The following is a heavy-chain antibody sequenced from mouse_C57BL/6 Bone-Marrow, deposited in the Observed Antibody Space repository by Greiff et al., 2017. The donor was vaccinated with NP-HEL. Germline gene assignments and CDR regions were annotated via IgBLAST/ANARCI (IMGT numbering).Heavy chain of an antibody. Sequence: QVQLQQSGPELVRPGASVKISCKAPGYTFTSHWMQWVRQRPGQGLEWIGEIFPGRGSTYYNEKFKGKATLTVDTSSSTAYMQLSSLTSEDSAVDFCARGPNYYGSSPYYFDYWGQGTTLTVSS. J-gene: IGHJ2*01. CDR1: GYTFTSHW. CDR3: ARGPNYYGSSPYYFDY. CDR2: IFPGRGST. D-gene: IGHD1-1*01. V-gene: IGHV1-56*01.